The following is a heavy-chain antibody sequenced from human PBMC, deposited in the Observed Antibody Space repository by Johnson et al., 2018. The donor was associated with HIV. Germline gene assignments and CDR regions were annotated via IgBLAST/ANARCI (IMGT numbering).Heavy chain of an antibody. CDR2: ISSSGKST. J-gene: IGHJ3*02. V-gene: IGHV3-11*04. CDR3: AREEGSDILTRGDAFDI. Sequence: VQLVESGGGLIQPGGSLRLSCAASGFTVSNNYMSWMRQAPGQGLEWVSYISSSGKSTHYADSVKGRFTISRDNAKNSLSLQMNSLRAEDTAMYYCAREEGSDILTRGDAFDIWGRGTMVAVSS. CDR1: GFTVSNNY. D-gene: IGHD3-9*01.